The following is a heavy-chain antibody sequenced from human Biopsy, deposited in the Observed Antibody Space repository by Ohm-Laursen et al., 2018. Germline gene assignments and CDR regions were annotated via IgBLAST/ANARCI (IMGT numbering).Heavy chain of an antibody. D-gene: IGHD6-19*01. CDR2: IYDRGST. Sequence: TLSLTCTVSGGSIYNFFWTWIRQPPGQGLEYIGYIYDRGSTANYNPSLESRVTMSVDMPKNQFSLKLSSVTAADTAIYYCARGMRSSGWPYFDSWGQGTLVTVSS. J-gene: IGHJ4*02. V-gene: IGHV4-59*01. CDR3: ARGMRSSGWPYFDS. CDR1: GGSIYNFF.